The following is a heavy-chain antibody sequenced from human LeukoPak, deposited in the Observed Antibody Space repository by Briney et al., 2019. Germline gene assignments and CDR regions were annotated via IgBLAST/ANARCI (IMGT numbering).Heavy chain of an antibody. CDR3: ASLRYGSGSQGALDYGSDY. D-gene: IGHD3-10*01. V-gene: IGHV4-59*01. J-gene: IGHJ4*02. CDR1: GGSLSGYY. CDR2: IHYTGST. Sequence: SETLSLTCAACGGSLSGYYWSWLRQPPGKGLEWIGYIHYTGSTNYNPSLKSRLTISVDTSKNQFSLKLNSVTAADTAVYYCASLRYGSGSQGALDYGSDYWGQGTLVTVSS.